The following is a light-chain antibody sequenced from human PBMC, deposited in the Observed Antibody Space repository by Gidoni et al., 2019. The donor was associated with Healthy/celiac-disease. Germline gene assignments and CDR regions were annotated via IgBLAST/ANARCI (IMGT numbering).Light chain of an antibody. J-gene: IGKJ2*01. V-gene: IGKV3-20*01. CDR3: QQYGSSPYT. Sequence: EIVLTQSPGTLSLSPGERATLSCRASQKPGQAPRLLIYGASSRATGIPDRFSGSGSGTDFTLTISRLEPEDFAVYYCQQYGSSPYTFGQGTKLEIK. CDR1: Q. CDR2: GAS.